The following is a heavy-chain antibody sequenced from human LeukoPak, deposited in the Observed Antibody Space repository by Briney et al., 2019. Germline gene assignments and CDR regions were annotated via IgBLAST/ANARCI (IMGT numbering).Heavy chain of an antibody. V-gene: IGHV3-74*03. CDR1: AFTFSTYW. J-gene: IGHJ5*02. CDR2: VALGGRGT. Sequence: LPGRSLRLSCAPAAFTFSTYWIHSVRPAPGKGLVWVSRVALGGRGTVYADSVKGRFTISRNNAKNTLYLQMNSLRAEDTAVYYCAREPVKYYYASGSYYPNWFDPWGQGALVTVSS. D-gene: IGHD3-10*01. CDR3: AREPVKYYYASGSYYPNWFDP.